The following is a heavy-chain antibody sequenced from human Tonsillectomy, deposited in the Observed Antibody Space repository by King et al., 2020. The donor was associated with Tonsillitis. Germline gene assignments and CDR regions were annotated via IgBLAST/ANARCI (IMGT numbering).Heavy chain of an antibody. CDR3: ARRSNYYDSSGYPSSFDI. CDR2: IYSGGST. J-gene: IGHJ3*02. CDR1: GFTVSSNY. Sequence: VQLVESGGGLVQPGGSLRLSCAASGFTVSSNYMSWVRQAPGKGLEWVSVIYSGGSTYYADSVKGRFTISRDNSKNTLYLQMNRLRAEDTAVYYCARRSNYYDSSGYPSSFDIWGQGTLVTVSS. V-gene: IGHV3-66*04. D-gene: IGHD3-22*01.